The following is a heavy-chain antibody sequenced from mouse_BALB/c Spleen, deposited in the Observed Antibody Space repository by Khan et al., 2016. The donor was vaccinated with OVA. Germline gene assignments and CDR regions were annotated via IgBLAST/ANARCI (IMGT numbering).Heavy chain of an antibody. CDR1: GFAFSRNW. V-gene: IGHV4-2*02. J-gene: IGHJ3*01. Sequence: EVQLQESGGGLVQPGGSLILSCAASGFAFSRNWMSWARQDPGKGQEWIGDINPGSSTINYTPSLKEKFIISRDNAKNTLYLQMRKVRSEDTAVYYSARLERYGQLANWGQGTLVTVSA. D-gene: IGHD2-10*02. CDR2: INPGSSTI. CDR3: ARLERYGQLAN.